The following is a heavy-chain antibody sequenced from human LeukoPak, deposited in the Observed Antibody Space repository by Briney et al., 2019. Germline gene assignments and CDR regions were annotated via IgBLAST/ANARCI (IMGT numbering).Heavy chain of an antibody. V-gene: IGHV1-2*02. CDR2: INPNSGGT. J-gene: IGHJ4*02. D-gene: IGHD3-10*01. CDR1: GYTFTGYY. Sequence: ASVKVSCKASGYTFTGYYMHWVRQAPGQGLEWMGWINPNSGGTNYAQKFQGRVTMTRDTSISTAYVELSRLRSDDTAVYYCARDHGSGRGYFDYWGQGTLVTVSS. CDR3: ARDHGSGRGYFDY.